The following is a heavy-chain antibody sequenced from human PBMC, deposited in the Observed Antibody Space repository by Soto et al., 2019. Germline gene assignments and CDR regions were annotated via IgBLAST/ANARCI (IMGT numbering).Heavy chain of an antibody. J-gene: IGHJ4*02. CDR2: INTYNGNT. V-gene: IGHV1-18*01. CDR3: AREAVAGTKGFDY. CDR1: GYTFTTYG. D-gene: IGHD6-19*01. Sequence: GASVKVSCKASGYTFTTYGISWVRQAPGQGLEWMGWINTYNGNTNYAQQLQGRVTMTTDTSTSTAYMELRSLRSDDTAVYYCAREAVAGTKGFDYWGQGPLVTVSS.